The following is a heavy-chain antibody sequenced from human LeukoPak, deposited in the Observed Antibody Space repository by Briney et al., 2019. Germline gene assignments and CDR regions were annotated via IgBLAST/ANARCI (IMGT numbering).Heavy chain of an antibody. CDR2: ISSSSSYI. V-gene: IGHV3-21*01. Sequence: GGSLRLSCAASGFTFSGYSMNWVRQAPGKGLEWVSSISSSSSYIYYADSVKGRFTISRDNAKNSLYLQMNTLRAEDTAVYYCARERPSTRSAFDSWGQGTLVTVSS. D-gene: IGHD2-2*01. CDR1: GFTFSGYS. J-gene: IGHJ4*02. CDR3: ARERPSTRSAFDS.